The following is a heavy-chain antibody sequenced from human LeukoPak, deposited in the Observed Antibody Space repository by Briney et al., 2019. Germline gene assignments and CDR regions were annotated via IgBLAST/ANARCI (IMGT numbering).Heavy chain of an antibody. CDR1: GFPFSAYD. CDR2: FGSAGDT. J-gene: IGHJ2*01. CDR3: VRGALPGDNWYFDL. V-gene: IGHV3-13*01. Sequence: GGSLRLSCATSGFPFSAYDMHWVRQAPGKGLEWVSAFGSAGDTYYPGAVRGRFTISRDYAKNSLYLQMNSLRAGDTAVYFCVRGALPGDNWYFDLRGRGTLVTVAS.